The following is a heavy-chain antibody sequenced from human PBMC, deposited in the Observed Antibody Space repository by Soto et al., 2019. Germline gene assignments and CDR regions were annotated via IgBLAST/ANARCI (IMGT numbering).Heavy chain of an antibody. J-gene: IGHJ6*02. D-gene: IGHD2-21*02. V-gene: IGHV4-59*01. CDR2: MYNTGST. Sequence: SETLSLTCTASGGSMRSYYWNWIRQPPGKGLEWIGYMYNTGSTVYNPSLKSRVTISVDTSKNQFYLKVNSVTAADTAVYYCGRDLWGYCGTDCYPLDVWGQGTTVTVSS. CDR3: GRDLWGYCGTDCYPLDV. CDR1: GGSMRSYY.